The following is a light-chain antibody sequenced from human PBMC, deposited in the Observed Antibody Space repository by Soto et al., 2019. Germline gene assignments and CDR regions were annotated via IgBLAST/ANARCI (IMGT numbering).Light chain of an antibody. J-gene: IGKJ4*01. CDR3: QQHYSDPLT. CDR2: WAS. V-gene: IGKV4-1*01. Sequence: DIVMTQSPDSLAVSLGERATINCKSSQSVLYSSKNKNSLVWYQQKPGQPPKLLIYWASTRESGVPDRFSGSGSGTDFTLTISSLQAEDVAVYYYQQHYSDPLTFGGGTKVEIK. CDR1: QSVLYSSKNKNS.